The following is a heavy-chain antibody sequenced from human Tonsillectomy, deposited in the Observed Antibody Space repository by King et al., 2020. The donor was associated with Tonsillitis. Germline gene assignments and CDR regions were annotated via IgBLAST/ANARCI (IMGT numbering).Heavy chain of an antibody. CDR1: GYTFTNCH. D-gene: IGHD5-24*01. CDR2: INCNSGST. J-gene: IGHJ5*02. Sequence: VQLVESGTEVKMPGASVTVSCKASGYTFTNCHIHWIRQAPGQGLEWMGWINCNSGSTNYAQNLKGRVTLTRDTSTNTAYMDLRSLRSDDTAIYYCSRETWVYGSWGQGTQVTVSS. V-gene: IGHV1-2*02. CDR3: SRETWVYGS.